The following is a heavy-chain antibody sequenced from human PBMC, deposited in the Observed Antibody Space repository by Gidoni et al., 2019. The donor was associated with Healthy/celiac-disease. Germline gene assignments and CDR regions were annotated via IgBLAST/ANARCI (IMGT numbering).Heavy chain of an antibody. Sequence: QGLEWMGIINPSGGSTSYAQKFQGRVTMTRDTSTSTVYMELSSLRSEDTAVYYCARDYAVAARYTALDYWGQGTLVTVSS. CDR3: ARDYAVAARYTALDY. V-gene: IGHV1-46*01. D-gene: IGHD6-6*01. CDR2: INPSGGST. J-gene: IGHJ4*02.